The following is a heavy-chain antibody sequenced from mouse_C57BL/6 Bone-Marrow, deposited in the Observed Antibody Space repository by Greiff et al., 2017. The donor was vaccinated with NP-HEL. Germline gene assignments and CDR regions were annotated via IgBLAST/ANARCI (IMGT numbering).Heavy chain of an antibody. Sequence: VQLQQSGPELVKPGASVKISCKASGYSFTGYYMNWVKQSPEKSLEWIGEINPSTGGTTYNQKFKAKATLTVDKSSSTAYMQLKSLTSEDSAVYYCARITTSDYWGQGTTLTVSS. CDR1: GYSFTGYY. D-gene: IGHD1-1*01. CDR3: ARITTSDY. J-gene: IGHJ2*01. CDR2: INPSTGGT. V-gene: IGHV1-42*01.